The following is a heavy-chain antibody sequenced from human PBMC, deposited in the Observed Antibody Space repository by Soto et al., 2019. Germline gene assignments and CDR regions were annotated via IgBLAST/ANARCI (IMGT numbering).Heavy chain of an antibody. D-gene: IGHD4-17*01. CDR3: ARGLSVTLFDN. Sequence: QVQLQESGPGLVKPSQTLSLTCTVSGGSISTGGYYWIWIRQHPGKGLEWIGYIYYSGSTYYNPSLTSRVTISVDTAKNQFSLKLSSVTAADTSVYYCARGLSVTLFDNWGQGTRVTVSS. V-gene: IGHV4-31*03. J-gene: IGHJ4*02. CDR1: GGSISTGGYY. CDR2: IYYSGST.